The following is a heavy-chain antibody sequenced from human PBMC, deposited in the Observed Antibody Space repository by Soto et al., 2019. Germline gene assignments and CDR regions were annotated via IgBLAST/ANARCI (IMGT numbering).Heavy chain of an antibody. J-gene: IGHJ4*02. CDR2: VSGYSDKR. D-gene: IGHD2-8*01. CDR3: ARGWGKYFGVNDF. CDR1: GYTFNTFG. V-gene: IGHV1-18*01. Sequence: IQLVQSAGEVKRPGASVKVSCKASGYTFNTFGITWVRQAPGQGLEWMGCVSGYSDKRDYSRKLQDRITLTADTSTTTSDMELRSLTSADTAVYYCARGWGKYFGVNDFWGPGTLVTVSS.